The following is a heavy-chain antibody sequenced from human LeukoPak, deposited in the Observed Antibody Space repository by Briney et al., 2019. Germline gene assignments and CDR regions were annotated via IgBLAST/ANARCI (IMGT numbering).Heavy chain of an antibody. V-gene: IGHV4-30-4*08. D-gene: IGHD3-22*01. CDR3: ASSYDSVDP. CDR2: TYYSGST. CDR1: GCSIISGDYY. Sequence: SETLSLTCTVSGCSIISGDYYWSWIREPPGKGREWIGYTYYSGSTYYNPPLKSRVTISVGTPKNQFSLKLRSVTAADTAVYYCASSYDSVDPWGQGTLVTVSS. J-gene: IGHJ5*02.